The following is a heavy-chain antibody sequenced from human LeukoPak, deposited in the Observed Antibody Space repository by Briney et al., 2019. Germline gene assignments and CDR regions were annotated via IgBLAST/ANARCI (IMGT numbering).Heavy chain of an antibody. Sequence: SVKVSCRASGYTFTGYYMHWVRQAPGQGLEWMGWINPISGTANYAQKFQGRVTITTDESTRTAYIELRRVTSGGTGVYFCARGLQYQLLKALGYYYMDVGGEGTTVSVPS. D-gene: IGHD2-2*01. CDR2: INPISGTA. J-gene: IGHJ6*03. CDR1: GYTFTGYY. V-gene: IGHV1-69*05. CDR3: ARGLQYQLLKALGYYYMDV.